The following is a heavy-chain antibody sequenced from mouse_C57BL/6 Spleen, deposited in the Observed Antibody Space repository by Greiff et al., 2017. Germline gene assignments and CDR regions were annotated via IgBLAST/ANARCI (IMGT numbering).Heavy chain of an antibody. CDR2: ISYDGSN. V-gene: IGHV3-6*01. CDR3: ARVYGSSYDWYFDV. J-gene: IGHJ1*03. D-gene: IGHD1-1*01. CDR1: GYSITSGYY. Sequence: EVQRVESGPGLVKPSQSLSLTCSVTGYSITSGYYWNWIRQFPGNKLEWMGYISYDGSNNYNPSLKNRISITRDTSKNQFFLKLNSVTTEDTATYYCARVYGSSYDWYFDVWGTGTTVTVSS.